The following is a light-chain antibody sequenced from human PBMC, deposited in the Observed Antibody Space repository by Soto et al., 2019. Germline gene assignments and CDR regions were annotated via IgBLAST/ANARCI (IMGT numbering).Light chain of an antibody. J-gene: IGLJ1*01. CDR3: QSYDSSLSAYV. V-gene: IGLV2-18*02. Sequence: QSALTQPPSVSGSPGQSVTISCTGTSSDVGSYNRVSWYQQPPGTAPKLMIFEVSNRPSGVPDRFSGSKSGNTASLTISGLQAEDEADYCCQSYDSSLSAYVFGTGTKVTVL. CDR2: EVS. CDR1: SSDVGSYNR.